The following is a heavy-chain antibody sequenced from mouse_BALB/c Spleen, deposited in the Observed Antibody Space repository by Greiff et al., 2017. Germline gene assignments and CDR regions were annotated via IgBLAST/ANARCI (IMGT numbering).Heavy chain of an antibody. Sequence: EVQLQESGPGLVKPSQSLSLTCTVTGYSITSDYAWNWIRQFPGNKLEWMGYISYSGSTSYNPSLKSRISITRDTSKNQFFLQLNSVTTEDTATYYCARETGTPYYFDYWGQGTTLTVSS. J-gene: IGHJ2*01. CDR2: ISYSGST. D-gene: IGHD4-1*01. V-gene: IGHV3-2*02. CDR1: GYSITSDYA. CDR3: ARETGTPYYFDY.